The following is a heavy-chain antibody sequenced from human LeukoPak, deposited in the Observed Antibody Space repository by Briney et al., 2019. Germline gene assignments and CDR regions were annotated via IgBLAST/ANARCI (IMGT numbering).Heavy chain of an antibody. CDR1: GYTFTNHW. D-gene: IGHD5-12*01. Sequence: ESLKISCKGSGYTFTNHWISWVRQMPGKGLEWMGKIDPSDSYTNYSPSFQGHVTISADKSISTAYLQWSSLKASDTAMYYCARAPDSDSGYDYFDYWGQGTLVTVSS. CDR2: IDPSDSYT. J-gene: IGHJ4*02. CDR3: ARAPDSDSGYDYFDY. V-gene: IGHV5-10-1*01.